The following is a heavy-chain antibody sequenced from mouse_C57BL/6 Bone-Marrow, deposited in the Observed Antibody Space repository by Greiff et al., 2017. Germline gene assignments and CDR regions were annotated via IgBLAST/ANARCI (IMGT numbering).Heavy chain of an antibody. CDR3: AFYYSNYEAMDY. J-gene: IGHJ4*01. CDR2: IHPNSGRT. V-gene: IGHV1-64*01. CDR1: GYTFTSYW. Sequence: QVQLQQPGAELVKPGASVKLSCKASGYTFTSYWMHWVKQRPGQGLEWIGMIHPNSGRTNYNEKFKSKATLTVDKSSSTAYMQLSSLTSEDSAVYYCAFYYSNYEAMDYWGQGTSVTVSS. D-gene: IGHD2-5*01.